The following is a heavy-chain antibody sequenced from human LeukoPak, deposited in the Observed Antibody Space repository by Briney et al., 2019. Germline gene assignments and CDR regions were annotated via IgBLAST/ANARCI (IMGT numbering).Heavy chain of an antibody. Sequence: SGGSLRLSCEGSAFIFSGHWMNWVRQAPGKGLEWISYIDSDTYGNTIYYPHTVKGRFTISRDNAKNSLYLQMDSLRDEDTAVYYCARDRDYAFDYWGQGTLVTVSS. CDR1: AFIFSGHW. D-gene: IGHD4-17*01. CDR3: ARDRDYAFDY. V-gene: IGHV3-48*02. J-gene: IGHJ4*02. CDR2: IDSDTYGNTI.